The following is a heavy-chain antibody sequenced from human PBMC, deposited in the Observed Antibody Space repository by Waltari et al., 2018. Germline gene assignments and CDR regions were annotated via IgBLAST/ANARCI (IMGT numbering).Heavy chain of an antibody. D-gene: IGHD1-26*01. V-gene: IGHV4-59*01. CDR2: IYYRWST. CDR3: ARVGGGATRADYYYYMDV. CDR1: GGSISSYY. J-gene: IGHJ6*03. Sequence: QVQLQESGPGLVKPSETLSLTCTVSGGSISSYYWSWIRQPPGKGLEWIGYIYYRWSTNSNPSLKSRVTISVDTSKNQFSLKLSSGTAADTAVYYCARVGGGATRADYYYYMDVWGKGTTVTISS.